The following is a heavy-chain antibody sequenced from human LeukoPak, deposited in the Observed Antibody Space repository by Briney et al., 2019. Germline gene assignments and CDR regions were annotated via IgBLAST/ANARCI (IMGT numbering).Heavy chain of an antibody. Sequence: SETLSLTCTVSGGSINSYYWSWIRQPPGKGLEWIGYIYYSGSTNYNPSLKSRVTISVDTSKNHFSLKLSSVTAADTAVYYCARHPPHVVVTALRSFDIWSQGTMVTVSS. D-gene: IGHD2-21*02. CDR2: IYYSGST. J-gene: IGHJ3*02. CDR3: ARHPPHVVVTALRSFDI. CDR1: GGSINSYY. V-gene: IGHV4-59*08.